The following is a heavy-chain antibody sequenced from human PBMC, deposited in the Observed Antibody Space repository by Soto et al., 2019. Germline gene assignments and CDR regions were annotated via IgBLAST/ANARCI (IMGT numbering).Heavy chain of an antibody. D-gene: IGHD3-10*01. CDR1: GGSINSDW. V-gene: IGHV4-4*07. CDR2: VYSSGTT. J-gene: IGHJ4*02. Sequence: SETLSLTCSVSGGSINSDWWSWVRQPAGKGLEWIGRVYSSGTTDYNPSLNSRATMSVETSKNQFSLKLSSVTAADTAVYYCARDIGSFAYGEGYWGQGIQVTVSS. CDR3: ARDIGSFAYGEGY.